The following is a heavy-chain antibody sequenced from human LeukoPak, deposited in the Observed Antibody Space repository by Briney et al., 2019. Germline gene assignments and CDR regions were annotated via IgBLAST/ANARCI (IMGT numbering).Heavy chain of an antibody. CDR1: GGSISSGSYY. J-gene: IGHJ3*02. V-gene: IGHV4-61*02. CDR3: AREMATTEGGAFDI. Sequence: SETLSLTCTVSGGSISSGSYYWSWIRQPAGKGLEWIGRIYTSGSTNYNPSLKSRVTISVDTSKNQFSLKLSSVTAADTAVYYCAREMATTEGGAFDIWGQGTMVTVSS. D-gene: IGHD5-24*01. CDR2: IYTSGST.